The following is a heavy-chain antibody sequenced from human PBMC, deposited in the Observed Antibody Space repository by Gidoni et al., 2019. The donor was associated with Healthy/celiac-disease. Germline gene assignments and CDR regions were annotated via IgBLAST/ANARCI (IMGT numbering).Heavy chain of an antibody. CDR2: ISGSGGST. V-gene: IGHV3-23*01. CDR3: AKGVSGWYSDDY. Sequence: EVQLLESGGGLVQHGGSLRLSCAASGFPFSSYAMSWVRQAPGKGLEWVSAISGSGGSTCYADSVKGRFTISRDNSKNTLYLQINSLSAEDTAVYYCAKGVSGWYSDDYWGQGTLVTVSS. D-gene: IGHD6-19*01. CDR1: GFPFSSYA. J-gene: IGHJ4*02.